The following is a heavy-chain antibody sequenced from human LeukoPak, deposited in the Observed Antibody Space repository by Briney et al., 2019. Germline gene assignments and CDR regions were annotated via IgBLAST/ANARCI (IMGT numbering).Heavy chain of an antibody. D-gene: IGHD6-19*01. CDR2: ITSTGTTI. CDR1: GFTFSSYQ. J-gene: IGHJ3*02. CDR3: ARIYSSGRGNDALDI. V-gene: IGHV3-48*03. Sequence: SGGSLRLSCAASGFTFSSYQMTWVRQAPGKGLQWVSYITSTGTTIRYADSVKGRFTISRDNANNSLFLQMNSLRAEDTAVYYCARIYSSGRGNDALDIWGQGTMVSVSS.